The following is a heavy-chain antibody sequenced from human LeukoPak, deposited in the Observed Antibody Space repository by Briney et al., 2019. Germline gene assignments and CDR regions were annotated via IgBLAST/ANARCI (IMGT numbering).Heavy chain of an antibody. Sequence: PGGSLRLSCAASGFTFSSYAMHWVRQAPGKGLEWVAVISYDGSNKYYADSVKGRFTISRDNSKNTLYLQMNSLRAEDTAVYYCARDLFPSGVVVPAAILRSYGMDVWGQGTTVTVSS. CDR1: GFTFSSYA. CDR2: ISYDGSNK. D-gene: IGHD2-2*02. V-gene: IGHV3-30-3*01. J-gene: IGHJ6*02. CDR3: ARDLFPSGVVVPAAILRSYGMDV.